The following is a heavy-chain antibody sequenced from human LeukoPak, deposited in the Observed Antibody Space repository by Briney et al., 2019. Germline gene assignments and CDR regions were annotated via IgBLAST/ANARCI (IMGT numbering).Heavy chain of an antibody. CDR2: ISGSDTST. Sequence: PGGSLRLSCAASGFTFNNYAMSWVRQAPGKGLEWVSVISGSDTSTYYADSVKGRFTISRDNSKSTLYLQMNSLRAEDTAVYHCAKKSGDHFHFDFWGQGTLVTVSS. CDR3: AKKSGDHFHFDF. J-gene: IGHJ4*02. CDR1: GFTFNNYA. D-gene: IGHD2-21*01. V-gene: IGHV3-23*01.